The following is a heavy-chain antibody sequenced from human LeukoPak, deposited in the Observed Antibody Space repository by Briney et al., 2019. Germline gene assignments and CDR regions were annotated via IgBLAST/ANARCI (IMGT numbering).Heavy chain of an antibody. CDR3: ARVGYSGYVPDF. J-gene: IGHJ4*02. Sequence: GGSLRLSCEASGFSFSSYWMHWVRQAPGKGLVWVSRLNSGGSITRYADSVKGRFTISRDNAKNTLYLQMSSLRAEDTAVYYCARVGYSGYVPDFWGQGTLVTVS. CDR2: LNSGGSIT. V-gene: IGHV3-74*01. D-gene: IGHD5-12*01. CDR1: GFSFSSYW.